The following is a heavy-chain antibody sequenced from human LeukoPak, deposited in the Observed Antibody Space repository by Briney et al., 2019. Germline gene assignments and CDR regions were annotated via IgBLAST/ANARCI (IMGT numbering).Heavy chain of an antibody. J-gene: IGHJ5*02. CDR3: AILTYYDFWSGYHQYNWFDP. Sequence: ASVKVSCKASGGTFSSYAISWVRQAPGQGLEWMGWINPNSGGTNYAQKFQGRVTMTRDTSISTAYMELSRLRSDDTAVYYCAILTYYDFWSGYHQYNWFDPWGQGTLVTVSS. CDR1: GGTFSSYA. V-gene: IGHV1-2*02. CDR2: INPNSGGT. D-gene: IGHD3-3*01.